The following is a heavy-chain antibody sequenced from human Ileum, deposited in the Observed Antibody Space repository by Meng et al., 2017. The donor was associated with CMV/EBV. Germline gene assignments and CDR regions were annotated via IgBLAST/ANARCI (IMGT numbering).Heavy chain of an antibody. CDR3: VRFSGYFGTTFDY. V-gene: IGHV4-39*01. Sequence: TVSGGSISSSSYYWGWIRQPPGKGLEWIGYIYYTGSPYYSPSLKSRVTMSVDSSKTQFSLKLTSVTASDTAVYYCVRFSGYFGTTFDYWGQGTLVTVSS. D-gene: IGHD3-22*01. J-gene: IGHJ4*02. CDR1: GGSISSSSYY. CDR2: IYYTGSP.